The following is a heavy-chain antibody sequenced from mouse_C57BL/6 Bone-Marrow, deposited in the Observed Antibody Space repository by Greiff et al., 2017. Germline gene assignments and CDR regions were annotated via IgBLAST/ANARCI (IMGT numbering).Heavy chain of an antibody. CDR1: GFTFSDYG. D-gene: IGHD2-2*01. Sequence: DVKLVESGGGLVKPGGSLKLSCAASGFTFSDYGMHWVRQAPEKGLEWVAYISSGSSTNYYADTVKGRFTIARDNAKNTLFLQMTSLRSEDTAMYYCAGYDLNYYAMDYWGQGTSVTVSS. V-gene: IGHV5-17*01. CDR3: AGYDLNYYAMDY. J-gene: IGHJ4*01. CDR2: ISSGSSTN.